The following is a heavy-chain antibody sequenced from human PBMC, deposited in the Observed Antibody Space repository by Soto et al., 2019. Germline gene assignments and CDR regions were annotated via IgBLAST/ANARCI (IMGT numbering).Heavy chain of an antibody. CDR1: GYIFTNFA. Sequence: QVPLVQSGAEVKKPGASVKVSCKASGYIFTNFAMHWVRQAPGQRPEWMGWISAGNGNRQYSQRFQGRVTITTDTPATSAYMELISLRSDDSAVDYCARGWGGVVTPGTRLAFWGQGTLVTVSS. D-gene: IGHD2-8*02. J-gene: IGHJ4*02. CDR3: ARGWGGVVTPGTRLAF. CDR2: ISAGNGNR. V-gene: IGHV1-3*01.